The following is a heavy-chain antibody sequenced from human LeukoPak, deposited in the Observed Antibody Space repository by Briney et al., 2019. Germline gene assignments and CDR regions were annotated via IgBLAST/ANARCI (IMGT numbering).Heavy chain of an antibody. CDR3: ATGSPFDY. CDR2: MNPNSGNT. J-gene: IGHJ4*02. D-gene: IGHD1-1*01. V-gene: IGHV1-8*03. CDR1: GYTFTSYD. Sequence: ASVKVSCKASGYTFTSYDINWIRQATGQGLEWMGWMNPNSGNTGYAQRFQGRVTITWNTSISTAYMELSSLTSEDTAVYYCATGSPFDYWGQGTLVTVSS.